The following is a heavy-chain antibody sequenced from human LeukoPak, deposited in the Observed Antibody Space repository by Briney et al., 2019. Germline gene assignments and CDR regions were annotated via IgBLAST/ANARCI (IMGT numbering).Heavy chain of an antibody. D-gene: IGHD2-21*01. V-gene: IGHV1-18*01. CDR3: ARVWVSGACVGDCYSMDH. CDR1: GYTFTSYG. Sequence: ASVKVSCKASGYTFTSYGISWVRQAPGQGLEWMGWISVYNGDTNYAQMLQGRVTITTDTSTSAAYMELRSLRSDDTAVYYCARVWVSGACVGDCYSMDHWGQGTLVTVSS. CDR2: ISVYNGDT. J-gene: IGHJ4*02.